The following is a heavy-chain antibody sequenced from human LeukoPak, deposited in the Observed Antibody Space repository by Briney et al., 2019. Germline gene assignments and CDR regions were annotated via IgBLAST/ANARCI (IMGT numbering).Heavy chain of an antibody. J-gene: IGHJ6*03. CDR2: IYAGGDT. Sequence: GGSLRLSCAASGFTVSSHYMSWVRQAPGKGLEWASVIYAGGDTYYAASVKGRFTISRDNSKNTVYLQMNSLRTEDAAVYYCARGTWFGVSESYTHYMDVWGKGTTVTVSS. V-gene: IGHV3-66*02. CDR3: ARGTWFGVSESYTHYMDV. D-gene: IGHD3-10*01. CDR1: GFTVSSHY.